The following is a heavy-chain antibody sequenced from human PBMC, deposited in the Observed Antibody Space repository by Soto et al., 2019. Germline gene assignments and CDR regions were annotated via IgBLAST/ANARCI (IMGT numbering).Heavy chain of an antibody. V-gene: IGHV3-74*01. Sequence: EVQLVESGGGLVRPGASLRLSCAASGFTFSNYWMYWVRQAPGAGLVWVSRISSEGSNTAYADSVKGRFTISRDNAKNTLHLLLSGLRAEDTAVYHCARRGDTYGEYGMDVWGQGTTVNVSS. J-gene: IGHJ6*02. CDR1: GFTFSNYW. CDR2: ISSEGSNT. CDR3: ARRGDTYGEYGMDV. D-gene: IGHD3-10*01.